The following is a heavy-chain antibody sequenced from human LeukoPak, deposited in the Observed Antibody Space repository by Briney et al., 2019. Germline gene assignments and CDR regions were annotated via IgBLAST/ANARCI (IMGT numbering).Heavy chain of an antibody. D-gene: IGHD2-15*01. J-gene: IGHJ5*02. CDR1: GYTFTSYD. V-gene: IGHV1-8*01. CDR2: MNPNSGNT. CDR3: ARETSLGYCSGGSCYSYWFDP. Sequence: ASVKVSCKASGYTFTSYDINWVRQATGQGLEWMGWMNPNSGNTGYAQKFQGRVTMTRNTSIRAAYMELSSLRSEETAVYYCARETSLGYCSGGSCYSYWFDPWGQGTMVTVSS.